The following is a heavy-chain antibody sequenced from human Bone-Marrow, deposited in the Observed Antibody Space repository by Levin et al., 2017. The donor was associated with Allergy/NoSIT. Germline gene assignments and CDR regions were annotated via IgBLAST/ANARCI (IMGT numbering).Heavy chain of an antibody. V-gene: IGHV3-9*01. D-gene: IGHD5-12*01. Sequence: GGSLRLSCAASGFTFDENAMHWVRQAPGKGLEWVSGISWNSGSIDYADSVKGRFTISRDNAKNSLYLQMNSLRAEDTALYYCTRDSGWKYSGYDFDYWGQGTLVTVSS. J-gene: IGHJ4*02. CDR2: ISWNSGSI. CDR1: GFTFDENA. CDR3: TRDSGWKYSGYDFDY.